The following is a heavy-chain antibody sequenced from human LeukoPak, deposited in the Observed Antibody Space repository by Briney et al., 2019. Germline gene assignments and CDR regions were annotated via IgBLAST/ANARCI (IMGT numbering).Heavy chain of an antibody. Sequence: GESLKISFKGSGYSFTSYWIGWVRQMPGKGLEWMGIIYPGDSDTRYSPSFEGQVTISAHKSISTAYLQWSSLKASDTAMYYCARQGEYYYDSSGYYGDFDHWGQGTLVTVSS. CDR3: ARQGEYYYDSSGYYGDFDH. CDR2: IYPGDSDT. V-gene: IGHV5-51*01. D-gene: IGHD3-22*01. CDR1: GYSFTSYW. J-gene: IGHJ4*02.